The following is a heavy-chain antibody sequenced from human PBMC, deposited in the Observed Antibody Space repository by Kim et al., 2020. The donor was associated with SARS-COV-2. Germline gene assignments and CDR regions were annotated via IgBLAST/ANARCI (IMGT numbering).Heavy chain of an antibody. CDR1: GFTFDDYA. Sequence: GGSLRLSCAASGFTFDDYAMHWVRQAPGKGLEWVSGISWNGGSIGYADSVKGRFTISRDNAKKSLYLQMNSLRAEDTALYYCAKDLGLGVGAPWDGMDVWGQGTTVTVSS. D-gene: IGHD1-26*01. CDR3: AKDLGLGVGAPWDGMDV. V-gene: IGHV3-9*01. J-gene: IGHJ6*02. CDR2: ISWNGGSI.